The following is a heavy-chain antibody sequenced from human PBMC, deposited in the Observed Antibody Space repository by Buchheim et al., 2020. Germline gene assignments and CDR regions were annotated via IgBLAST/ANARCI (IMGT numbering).Heavy chain of an antibody. CDR1: GGSISTYY. J-gene: IGHJ5*02. V-gene: IGHV4-59*01. Sequence: QVQLQESGPGLVKPSETLSLTCTVSGGSISTYYWSWIRQPPGKGLEWIGYIYYSGSATYSPSLKSRVTMSIDTSRNQFSLKLTSVTAADTAVYYCARENIVVVVAAMTWFDPWGQGTL. CDR2: IYYSGSA. D-gene: IGHD2-15*01. CDR3: ARENIVVVVAAMTWFDP.